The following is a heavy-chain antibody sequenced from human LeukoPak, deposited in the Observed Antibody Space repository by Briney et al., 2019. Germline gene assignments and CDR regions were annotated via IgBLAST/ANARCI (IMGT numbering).Heavy chain of an antibody. V-gene: IGHV4-30-4*01. CDR2: IYYSGST. CDR1: GGSISSGDYY. D-gene: IGHD3-22*01. J-gene: IGHJ4*02. CDR3: QEEGYSSGYYVSL. Sequence: SQTLSLTCTVSGGSISSGDYYWSWIRQPPGKGLEWIGYIYYSGSTYYNPSLKSRVTISVDTSKSQFSLKLSSVTAADTAVYYCQEEGYSSGYYVSLWGQGTLVTVSS.